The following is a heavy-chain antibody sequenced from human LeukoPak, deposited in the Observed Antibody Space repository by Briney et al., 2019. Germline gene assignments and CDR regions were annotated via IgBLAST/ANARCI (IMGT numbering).Heavy chain of an antibody. CDR1: GGSISSGGYY. Sequence: PSEALSLTCTVSGGSISSGGYYWSWIRQHPGKGLEWIGYIYYSGSTYYNPSLKSRVTISVDTSKNQFSLKLSSVTAADTAVYYCARTYYYDSSGYYLDYWGQGTLVTVSS. CDR3: ARTYYYDSSGYYLDY. V-gene: IGHV4-31*03. D-gene: IGHD3-22*01. CDR2: IYYSGST. J-gene: IGHJ4*02.